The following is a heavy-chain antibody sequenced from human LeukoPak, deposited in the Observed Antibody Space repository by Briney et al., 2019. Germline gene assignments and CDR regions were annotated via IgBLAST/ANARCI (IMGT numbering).Heavy chain of an antibody. CDR1: GFTFSSYA. V-gene: IGHV3-23*01. CDR2: ISGSGGST. J-gene: IGHJ4*02. CDR3: AKDHSSGWPNTNDY. D-gene: IGHD6-19*01. Sequence: TGGSLRLSCAASGFTFSSYAMSWVRQAPGKGLEWVSAISGSGGSTYYADSVKGRFTISRDNSKNTLYLQMNSLRAEDTAVYYCAKDHSSGWPNTNDYWGQGTLVTVSS.